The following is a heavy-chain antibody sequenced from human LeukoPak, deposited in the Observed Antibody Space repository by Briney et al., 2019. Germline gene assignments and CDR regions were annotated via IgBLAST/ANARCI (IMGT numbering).Heavy chain of an antibody. D-gene: IGHD6-6*01. CDR1: GYTFTGYY. Sequence: ASVKVSCKASGYTFTGYYMHWVRQAPGQGLEWMGWINPNSGGTNYAQKFQGRVTMTRDTSISTAHMELSRLRSDDTAVYYCAAGIAARPSPFDYWGQGTLVTVSS. CDR2: INPNSGGT. V-gene: IGHV1-2*02. J-gene: IGHJ4*02. CDR3: AAGIAARPSPFDY.